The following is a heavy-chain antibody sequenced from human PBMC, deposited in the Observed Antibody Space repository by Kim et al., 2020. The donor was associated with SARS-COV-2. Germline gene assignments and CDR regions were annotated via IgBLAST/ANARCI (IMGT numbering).Heavy chain of an antibody. D-gene: IGHD1-20*01. CDR3: ANRYNWQDGVVLDF. CDR1: GYTFSSYA. J-gene: IGHJ3*01. V-gene: IGHV1-69*13. Sequence: SVKVSCKASGYTFSSYAISWVRQAPGQGLEWMGGINRIFGTANYAQKFQGRVTITADESTSTAYMELSSLRSEDTAVYYCANRYNWQDGVVLDFWGQGT. CDR2: INRIFGTA.